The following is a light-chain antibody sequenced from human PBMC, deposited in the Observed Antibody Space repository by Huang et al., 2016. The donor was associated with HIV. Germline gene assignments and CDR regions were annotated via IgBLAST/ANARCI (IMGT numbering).Light chain of an antibody. V-gene: IGKV1-16*01. CDR2: AAS. CDR3: QQYEGYPRT. J-gene: IGKJ2*01. Sequence: DIQMTQSPSSLSASVGDRVTITCRASQDVSEYLAWFQQKPGKAPKSLIYAASNLESGVPSRFSGRVSGTQFTLTISSLQPEDFATYYCQQYEGYPRTFGQGTKLDIK. CDR1: QDVSEY.